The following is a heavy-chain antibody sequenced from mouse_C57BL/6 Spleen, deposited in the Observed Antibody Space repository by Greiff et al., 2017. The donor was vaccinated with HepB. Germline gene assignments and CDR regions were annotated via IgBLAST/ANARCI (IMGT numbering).Heavy chain of an antibody. CDR3: TPYGNWFAY. V-gene: IGHV14-1*01. CDR1: GFNIKDYY. CDR2: IDPEDGDT. D-gene: IGHD2-1*01. J-gene: IGHJ3*01. Sequence: EVQLQQSGAELVRPGASVKLSCTTSGFNIKDYYMHWVKQRPEQGLEWIGRIDPEDGDTEYAPKFQGKATMTADTSSNTAYLQLSSLTSGDTAVYYCTPYGNWFAYWGQGTLVTVSA.